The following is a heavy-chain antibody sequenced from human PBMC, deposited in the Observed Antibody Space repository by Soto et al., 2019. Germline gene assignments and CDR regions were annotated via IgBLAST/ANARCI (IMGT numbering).Heavy chain of an antibody. Sequence: QVQLVESGGGVVQPGRSLRLSCAASGFTFSSYAMHWVRQAPGKGLEWVAVISYDGSNKYYADSVKGRFTISRDNSKNTLDMQMNSLRAEDTAVYYCARDRGSTSGLDWGQGTLVTVSS. CDR2: ISYDGSNK. CDR1: GFTFSSYA. J-gene: IGHJ4*02. V-gene: IGHV3-30-3*01. CDR3: ARDRGSTSGLD. D-gene: IGHD2-2*01.